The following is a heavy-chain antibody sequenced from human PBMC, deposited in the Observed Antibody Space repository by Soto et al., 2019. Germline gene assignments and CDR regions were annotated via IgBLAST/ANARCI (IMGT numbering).Heavy chain of an antibody. D-gene: IGHD6-19*01. CDR1: GFTFSDYY. J-gene: IGHJ4*02. CDR2: ISTSGTYT. CDR3: ARDSTGWRAVYDH. V-gene: IGHV3-11*05. Sequence: QVQLVESGGGLVKPGGSLRLSCAASGFTFSDYYMSWIRQAPGKGLELVSYISTSGTYTNYADSVRGRFTISRDNANNSLYLQMDSLRVEDTAVYYCARDSTGWRAVYDHWGQGTLVTIAS.